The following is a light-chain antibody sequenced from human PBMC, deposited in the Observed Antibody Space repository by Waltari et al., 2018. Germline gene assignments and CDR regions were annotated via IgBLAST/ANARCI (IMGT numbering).Light chain of an antibody. CDR1: SNDVGGYKY. V-gene: IGLV2-14*03. Sequence: QSALTQPASVSGSPGQSITISCTGTSNDVGGYKYVSCYQQHPGKAPKLLIFGVTSRPSGVSDRVSCSKSCNSASLTISGLQAEDEADYYCNSYTGSATVVFGTGTKVTVL. J-gene: IGLJ1*01. CDR2: GVT. CDR3: NSYTGSATVV.